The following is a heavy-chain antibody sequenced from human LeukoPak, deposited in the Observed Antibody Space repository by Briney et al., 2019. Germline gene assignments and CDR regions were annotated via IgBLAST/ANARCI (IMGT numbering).Heavy chain of an antibody. CDR3: ARDTDGRTRHFDY. V-gene: IGHV1-2*02. CDR1: AYTFTGYY. CDR2: INPNSGGT. J-gene: IGHJ4*02. Sequence: ASVKVSCKASAYTFTGYYMHWVRQAPGQGLEGVGWINPNSGGTNYAQKFQGRVTMTRDTSISTAYMELSRLRSDDTAVYYCARDTDGRTRHFDYWGQGTLVTVSS. D-gene: IGHD1-26*01.